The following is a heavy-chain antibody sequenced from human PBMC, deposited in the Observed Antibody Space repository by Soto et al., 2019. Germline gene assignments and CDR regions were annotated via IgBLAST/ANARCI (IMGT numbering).Heavy chain of an antibody. CDR2: ISSDDSST. CDR3: ARGHSGTYYRAFDY. Sequence: EVQLVESGGGLVQPGGSLRLSCAASGFTFSNYWMHWVRQAPGKGLVCVSRISSDDSSTTCADSVKGRFTISRDNAKNTLYLQMNSLRAEDTAVYYCARGHSGTYYRAFDYWGQGTLVTVSS. CDR1: GFTFSNYW. J-gene: IGHJ4*02. D-gene: IGHD1-26*01. V-gene: IGHV3-74*01.